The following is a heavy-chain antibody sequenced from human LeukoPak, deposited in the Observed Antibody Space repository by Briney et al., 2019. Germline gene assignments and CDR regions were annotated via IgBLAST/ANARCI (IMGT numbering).Heavy chain of an antibody. J-gene: IGHJ4*02. D-gene: IGHD3-22*01. CDR1: GFTFSGSA. Sequence: GGSLELSCVVSGFTFSGSAVHWVRQASGKGLEWVGRIRSKANNYATAYAASVKGRFTISRDDSKNTAYLQMNSLKTEDTAVYYCTGDNFDSSVKFDYWGQGTLVTVSS. CDR3: TGDNFDSSVKFDY. CDR2: IRSKANNYAT. V-gene: IGHV3-73*01.